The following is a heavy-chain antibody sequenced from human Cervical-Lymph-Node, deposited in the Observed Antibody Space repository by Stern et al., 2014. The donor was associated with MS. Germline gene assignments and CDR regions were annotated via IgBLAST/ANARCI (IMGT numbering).Heavy chain of an antibody. CDR3: ARIFWCGGECYHSFDT. Sequence: QVQLGQSGAEVKKPWASVKVSCKASGYRFSTFYLHWLRQAPGQGLQWIGRIDPGSGATNRSPAFPGKLTKDKDRSIPTTFPEPDWLKTDRPAVYFRARIFWCGGECYHSFDTWGQGTLVTVSS. CDR2: IDPGSGAT. CDR1: GYRFSTFY. V-gene: IGHV1-2*06. D-gene: IGHD3-10*01. J-gene: IGHJ4*02.